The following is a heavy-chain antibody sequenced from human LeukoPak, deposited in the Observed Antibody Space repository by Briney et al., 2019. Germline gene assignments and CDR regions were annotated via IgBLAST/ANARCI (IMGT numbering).Heavy chain of an antibody. D-gene: IGHD6-13*01. CDR1: GFTFSSYA. Sequence: GGSLRLSCEASGFTFSSYAMSWVRQAPGTGLEWVSAISGSGGSIYYADSVKGRFTISKDSSKNTVYLQMNNLRDEDTALYYCAKDPVYSTSQRYFDYWGQGTLVTVSS. J-gene: IGHJ4*02. V-gene: IGHV3-23*01. CDR2: ISGSGGSI. CDR3: AKDPVYSTSQRYFDY.